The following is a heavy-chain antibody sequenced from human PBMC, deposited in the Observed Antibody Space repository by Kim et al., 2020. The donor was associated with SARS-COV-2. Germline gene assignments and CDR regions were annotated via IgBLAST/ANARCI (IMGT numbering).Heavy chain of an antibody. CDR1: GYTFTSYG. CDR2: ISAYNGNT. Sequence: ASVKVSCKASGYTFTSYGISWVRQAPGQGLEWMGWISAYNGNTNYAQKLQGRVTMTTDTSTSTAYMELRSLRSDDTAVYYCARDPTFSLTATLRSYDAFDIWGQGTMVTVSS. J-gene: IGHJ3*02. D-gene: IGHD2-21*02. CDR3: ARDPTFSLTATLRSYDAFDI. V-gene: IGHV1-18*04.